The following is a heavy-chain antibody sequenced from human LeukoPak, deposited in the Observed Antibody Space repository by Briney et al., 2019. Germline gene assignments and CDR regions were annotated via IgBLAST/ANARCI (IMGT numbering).Heavy chain of an antibody. CDR1: GYTFTGYD. CDR2: INSNSGGT. J-gene: IGHJ6*03. Sequence: ASVKVSCKASGYTFTGYDMHWVRQAPGQGLEWMGWINSNSGGTNYAQKFQGRVTMTRDTSISTAYMALSSLRSEDTAVYYCASGLGDGNYDGWYYYYYMDVWGKGTTVTVSS. V-gene: IGHV1-2*02. D-gene: IGHD1-7*01. CDR3: ASGLGDGNYDGWYYYYYMDV.